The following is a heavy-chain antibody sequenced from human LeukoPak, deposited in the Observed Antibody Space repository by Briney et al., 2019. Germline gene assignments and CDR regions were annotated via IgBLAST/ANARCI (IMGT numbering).Heavy chain of an antibody. CDR3: AKGLYYKDRSGYPA. D-gene: IGHD3-22*01. V-gene: IGHV3-30*02. Sequence: GGSLRLSCAASGFTLTNYGMHWVRQAPGKGLEWVAFIGYDGSNKYYADSVKGRFTVSRDKSKNTLYLQMNSLRTEDTAVYYCAKGLYYKDRSGYPAWGQGTLVTISS. CDR2: IGYDGSNK. CDR1: GFTLTNYG. J-gene: IGHJ5*02.